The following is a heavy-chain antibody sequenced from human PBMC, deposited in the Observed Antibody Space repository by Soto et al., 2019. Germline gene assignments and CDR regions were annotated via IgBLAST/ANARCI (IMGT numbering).Heavy chain of an antibody. D-gene: IGHD3-9*01. CDR3: AKTHYDILTAPDDAFDI. V-gene: IGHV4-34*08. J-gene: IGHJ3*02. Sequence: SETLSLTCAVYGGTFSGYYWSWIRQPPGKGLEWIGEINHSGSTNYNPSLKSRVTISVDTSKNQFSLKLSSVTAADTAVYYCAKTHYDILTAPDDAFDIWGQGTMVTVSS. CDR1: GGTFSGYY. CDR2: INHSGST.